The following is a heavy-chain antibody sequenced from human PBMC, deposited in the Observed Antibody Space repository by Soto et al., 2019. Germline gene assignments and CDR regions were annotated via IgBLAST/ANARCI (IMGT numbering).Heavy chain of an antibody. CDR2: ISAYNGNT. CDR1: GYTFTSYG. CDR3: ARDPQRPGYNWFDP. J-gene: IGHJ5*02. D-gene: IGHD3-10*01. Sequence: RASVKVSCKASGYTFTSYGISWVRQALGQGLEWMGWISAYNGNTNYAQKLQGRVTMTTDTSTSTAYMELRSLRSDDTAVYYCARDPQRPGYNWFDPRGQGTLVTVSS. V-gene: IGHV1-18*01.